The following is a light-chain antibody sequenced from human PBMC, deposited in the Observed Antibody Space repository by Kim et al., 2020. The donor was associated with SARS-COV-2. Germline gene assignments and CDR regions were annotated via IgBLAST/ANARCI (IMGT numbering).Light chain of an antibody. CDR1: QNINNY. CDR3: LQFYITPYT. V-gene: IGKV1-39*01. Sequence: DIQMTQSPSSLSASIGDRVTITCRTSQNINNYLNWYQQKPGKAPNLLIDGASNLQSGVPSRFSASGSGTDFTLTISSLQPEDFATYYCLQFYITPYTFGQGTKLEI. CDR2: GAS. J-gene: IGKJ2*01.